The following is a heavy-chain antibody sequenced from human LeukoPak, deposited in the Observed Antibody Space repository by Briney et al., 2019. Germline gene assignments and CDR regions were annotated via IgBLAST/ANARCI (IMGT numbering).Heavy chain of an antibody. CDR2: INPSTGST. V-gene: IGHV1-46*01. J-gene: IGHJ4*02. CDR1: GYTFTGYY. D-gene: IGHD3-3*01. CDR3: ARGGYDFWSGYIDY. Sequence: ASVKVSCKASGYTFTGYYMHWVRQAPGQGLEWMGWINPSTGSTRYAQKFQGRVTMTRDMSTSTVYMELSSLRSDDTAVYYCARGGYDFWSGYIDYWGQGTLVTVSS.